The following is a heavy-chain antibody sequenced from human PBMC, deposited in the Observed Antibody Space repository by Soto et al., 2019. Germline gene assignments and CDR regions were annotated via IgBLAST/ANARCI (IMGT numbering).Heavy chain of an antibody. J-gene: IGHJ4*02. CDR2: IRSKANSYAT. CDR1: GYTFSDSA. D-gene: IGHD1-26*01. Sequence: EVQLVESGGGLVQPGGSLKLSCAASGYTFSDSAMHWVRQASGKGLEWVGRIRSKANSYATVYAASVKGRFTISRDASKNTAYLQMNSLKTEDTAVYYCARLWSEREPNFDSWGQGTLVSVSS. CDR3: ARLWSEREPNFDS. V-gene: IGHV3-73*02.